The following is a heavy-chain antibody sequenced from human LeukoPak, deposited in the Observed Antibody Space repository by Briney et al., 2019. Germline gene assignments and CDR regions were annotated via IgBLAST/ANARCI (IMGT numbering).Heavy chain of an antibody. CDR2: ISGSGGST. J-gene: IGHJ6*03. Sequence: GGSLRLSCEASGFTFSTFAMIWVRQAPGKGLEWVSAISGSGGSTYYADSVKGRFTISRDNSKNTLYLQMNSLRAEDTAVYYCARNTFGYTTYYYYYYYMDVWGKGTTVTVSS. V-gene: IGHV3-23*01. CDR3: ARNTFGYTTYYYYYYYMDV. CDR1: GFTFSTFA. D-gene: IGHD6-13*01.